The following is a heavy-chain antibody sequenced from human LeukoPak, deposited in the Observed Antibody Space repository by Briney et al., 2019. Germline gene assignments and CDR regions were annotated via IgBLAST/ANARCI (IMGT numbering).Heavy chain of an antibody. Sequence: GGSLRLSCAASGFTFSTYSMNWVRQAPGKGLEWVSYISTSAYTIYYADSVKGRFTISRDNARNSLYLQMNSLRAEDTAVYYCARKDSVVSSYYFDYWGREPWSPSPQ. J-gene: IGHJ4*02. V-gene: IGHV3-48*01. CDR3: ARKDSVVSSYYFDY. CDR1: GFTFSTYS. D-gene: IGHD3-22*01. CDR2: ISTSAYTI.